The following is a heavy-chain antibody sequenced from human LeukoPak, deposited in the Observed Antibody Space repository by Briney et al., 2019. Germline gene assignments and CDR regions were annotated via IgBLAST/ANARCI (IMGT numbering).Heavy chain of an antibody. J-gene: IGHJ3*02. Sequence: ASVKVSCKASGGTFSSYAISWVRQAPGQGLEWMGGIIPIFGTANYAQKFQGRVTITADESTSTAYMELSSLRSEDTAVYYCARERDAYYYDSSGYYYDAFDIWGQGTMVTVSS. CDR2: IIPIFGTA. CDR3: ARERDAYYYDSSGYYYDAFDI. V-gene: IGHV1-69*13. CDR1: GGTFSSYA. D-gene: IGHD3-22*01.